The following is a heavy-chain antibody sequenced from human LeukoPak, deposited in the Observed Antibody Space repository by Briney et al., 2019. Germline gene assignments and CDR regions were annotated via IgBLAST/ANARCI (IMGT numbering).Heavy chain of an antibody. J-gene: IGHJ4*02. CDR1: GYSFSTNW. V-gene: IGHV5-51*01. CDR3: ARSYCSSTSCYYFDY. D-gene: IGHD2-2*01. CDR2: IYPGDSDT. Sequence: GESLKISCKGSGYSFSTNWIGWVRQMPGKGLEWMGIIYPGDSDTRYSPSFQGQVTISADKSISTAYLQWSSLKASDTAMYYCARSYCSSTSCYYFDYWGQGTLVTVSS.